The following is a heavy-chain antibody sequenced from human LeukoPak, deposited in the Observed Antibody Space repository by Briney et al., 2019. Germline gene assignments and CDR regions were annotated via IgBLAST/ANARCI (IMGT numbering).Heavy chain of an antibody. V-gene: IGHV4-59*01. Sequence: SETLSLTCAVSGGSLSSSYWSWIRQPPGKGLEWIGYISNSGSTSYNASLKGRVTISADTSKKQFSLKLSSVTAADTAVYYCARTPMTKPFYYYYYLDVWGKGTTVTVSS. J-gene: IGHJ6*03. CDR2: ISNSGST. CDR1: GGSLSSSY. CDR3: ARTPMTKPFYYYYYLDV. D-gene: IGHD3-22*01.